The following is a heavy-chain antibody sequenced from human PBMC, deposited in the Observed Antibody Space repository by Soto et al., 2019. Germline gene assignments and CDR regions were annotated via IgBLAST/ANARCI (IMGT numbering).Heavy chain of an antibody. CDR1: GGSISSGGYY. CDR2: IYYSGST. CDR3: ARDRPPHGDYVGYYYGMDV. V-gene: IGHV4-31*03. Sequence: PSETLSLTCTVSGGSISSGGYYWSWIRQHPGKGLEWIGYIYYSGSTYYNPSLKSRVTISVDTSKNQFSLKLSSVTAADTAVYYCARDRPPHGDYVGYYYGMDVWGQGTTVTVSS. D-gene: IGHD4-17*01. J-gene: IGHJ6*02.